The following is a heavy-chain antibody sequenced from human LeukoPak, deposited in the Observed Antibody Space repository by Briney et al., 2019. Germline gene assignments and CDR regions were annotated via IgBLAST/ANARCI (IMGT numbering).Heavy chain of an antibody. CDR1: GFTFSSYS. Sequence: PGGSLRLSCAASGFTFSSYSMNWVRQAPGKGPEWVSSISSSSSYIYYADSVKGRFTISRDNAKNSLYLRMNSLRAEDTAVYYCARDLISYYDSSGYSHWGQGTLVTVSS. D-gene: IGHD3-22*01. CDR2: ISSSSSYI. CDR3: ARDLISYYDSSGYSH. J-gene: IGHJ4*02. V-gene: IGHV3-21*01.